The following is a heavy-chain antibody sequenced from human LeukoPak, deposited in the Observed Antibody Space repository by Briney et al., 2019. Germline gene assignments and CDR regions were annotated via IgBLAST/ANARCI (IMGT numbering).Heavy chain of an antibody. V-gene: IGHV4-34*01. CDR2: INHSGST. Sequence: SETLSLTCTVSGGSVISYYWSWIRQPPGKGLEWIGEINHSGSTNYNPSLKSRVTISVDTSKNQFPLKLSSVTAADTAVYYCSRGPKAAAGIGGDFDYWGQGTLVTVSS. D-gene: IGHD6-13*01. J-gene: IGHJ4*02. CDR1: GGSVISYY. CDR3: SRGPKAAAGIGGDFDY.